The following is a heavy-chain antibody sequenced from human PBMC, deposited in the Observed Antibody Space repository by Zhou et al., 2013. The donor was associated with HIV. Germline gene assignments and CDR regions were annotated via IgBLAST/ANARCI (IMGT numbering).Heavy chain of an antibody. CDR2: INTGNGNT. Sequence: QVQLVQSGAEVKKPGASVKVSCKASGYTFTDFPMHWVRQAPGQRLEWMGWINTGNGNTKYSQKFQDRVTITRDTSASTAYMELSSLISEDTAVYYCARLLRELLVTDYYYYIDVWGKGTTVTVSS. CDR3: ARLLRELLVTDYYYYIDV. V-gene: IGHV1-3*04. CDR1: GYTFTDFP. D-gene: IGHD1-7*01. J-gene: IGHJ6*03.